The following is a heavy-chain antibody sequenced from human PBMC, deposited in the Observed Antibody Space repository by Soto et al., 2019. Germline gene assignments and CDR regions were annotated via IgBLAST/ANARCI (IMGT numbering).Heavy chain of an antibody. Sequence: QVQLQESGPGLVKPSETLSLTCTVSGGSISSYYWSWIRQPAGKGLEWIGRIYTSGSTNYNPSLKSRVTMSVDTSKNQFSLQLSSVTAADTAVYYCARVSSSSVFSYYFDYWGQGTLVTVSS. CDR1: GGSISSYY. CDR2: IYTSGST. CDR3: ARVSSSSVFSYYFDY. D-gene: IGHD3-22*01. J-gene: IGHJ4*02. V-gene: IGHV4-4*07.